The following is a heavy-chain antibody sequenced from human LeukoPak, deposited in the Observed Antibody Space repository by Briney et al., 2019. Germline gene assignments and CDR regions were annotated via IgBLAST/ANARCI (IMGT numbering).Heavy chain of an antibody. D-gene: IGHD2-8*02. V-gene: IGHV3-21*01. J-gene: IGHJ4*02. Sequence: TGGSLTLSCAASGFTFSSYSMNWVRQAPGKGLEWVSSISSSSSYIYYADSVKGRFTISRDNAKNSLYLQMNSLRAEDTAVYYCARGTGGYPEGAFDYWGQGTLVIVSS. CDR1: GFTFSSYS. CDR3: ARGTGGYPEGAFDY. CDR2: ISSSSSYI.